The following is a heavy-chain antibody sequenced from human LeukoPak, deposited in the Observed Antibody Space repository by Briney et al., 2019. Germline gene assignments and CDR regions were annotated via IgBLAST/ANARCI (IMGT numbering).Heavy chain of an antibody. V-gene: IGHV4-34*01. D-gene: IGHD3-16*01. CDR1: GGSFSGYY. J-gene: IGHJ4*02. CDR2: INHSGST. Sequence: SETLSLTCAVYGGSFSGYYWSWIRQPPEKGLEWIGEINHSGSTNYNPSLKSRVTISVDTSKNQFSLKLSSVTAADTAVYYCARGPLKPSVWSYDYWGQGTLATVSS. CDR3: ARGPLKPSVWSYDY.